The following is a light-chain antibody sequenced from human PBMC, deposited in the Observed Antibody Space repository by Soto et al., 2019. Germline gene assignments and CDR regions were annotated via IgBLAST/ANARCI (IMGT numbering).Light chain of an antibody. CDR1: SSDVGGYNY. CDR2: DVS. V-gene: IGLV2-14*03. CDR3: SSYTSSGTYV. J-gene: IGLJ1*01. Sequence: QFALTQPASVSGSPGQSITISCTGTSSDVGGYNYVSWYQQHPGKAPKLMIYDVSNRPSGVSNRFSGSKSGNTASLTISGLQAEDEADYHCSSYTSSGTYVFGTGTKLTVL.